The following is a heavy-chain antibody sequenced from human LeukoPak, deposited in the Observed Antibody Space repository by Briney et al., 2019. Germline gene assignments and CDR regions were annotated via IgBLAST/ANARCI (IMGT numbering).Heavy chain of an antibody. CDR2: ISGSGGST. V-gene: IGHV3-23*01. CDR3: AGTRMSTAAAGYSNFDY. J-gene: IGHJ4*02. CDR1: GFTFSSYA. Sequence: GGSLRLSCAASGFTFSSYAMSWVRHAPGKGLEWVSAISGSGGSTYYADSVKGLFTISRDNSKNTLYLQMNSLRAEDTAVYYCAGTRMSTAAAGYSNFDYWGQGTLVTVSS. D-gene: IGHD6-13*01.